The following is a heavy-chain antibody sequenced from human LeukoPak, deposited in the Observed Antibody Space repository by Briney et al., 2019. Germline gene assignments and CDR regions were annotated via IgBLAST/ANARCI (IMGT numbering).Heavy chain of an antibody. J-gene: IGHJ6*02. V-gene: IGHV6-1*01. CDR3: ARATTMVRGVSMDV. CDR1: DDILSSNSAA. CDR2: TYYRSKLYN. Sequence: PSQTLSLTCAISDDILSSNSAAWNWIRQYPSRGLEWLGRTYYRSKLYNDYAVSVKSRITIDPDTSKNQFSLQLNSVTPEDTAVYYCARATTMVRGVSMDVWGQGTTVTVSS. D-gene: IGHD3-10*01.